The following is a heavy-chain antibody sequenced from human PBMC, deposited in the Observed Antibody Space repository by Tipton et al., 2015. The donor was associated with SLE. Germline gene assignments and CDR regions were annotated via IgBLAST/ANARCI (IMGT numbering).Heavy chain of an antibody. Sequence: SLRLSCAASGFTFSSYAMSWVRQAPGKGLEWVSAISGSGGSTYYADSVKGRFTISRDNPKNTLYLQMNSLRAEDTAVYYCARAVVVVAPFDYWGQGTLVTVSS. CDR2: ISGSGGST. V-gene: IGHV3-23*01. CDR1: GFTFSSYA. D-gene: IGHD2-15*01. CDR3: ARAVVVVAPFDY. J-gene: IGHJ4*02.